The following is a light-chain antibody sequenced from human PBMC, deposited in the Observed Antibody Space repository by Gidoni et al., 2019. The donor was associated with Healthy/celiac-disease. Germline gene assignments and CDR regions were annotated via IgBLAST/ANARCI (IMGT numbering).Light chain of an antibody. CDR3: QQYYSTPPWT. Sequence: DIWVTPSPNPLAVSLGETATIHCKSSQSLLYNSNNKNYLAWYPQKPGQTPKLLIYWASTRESGVPDRFSGSGSGTDFTLTISSLQAEDVAVYYCQQYYSTPPWTFGQGTKVEIK. CDR1: QSLLYNSNNKNY. V-gene: IGKV4-1*01. J-gene: IGKJ1*01. CDR2: WAS.